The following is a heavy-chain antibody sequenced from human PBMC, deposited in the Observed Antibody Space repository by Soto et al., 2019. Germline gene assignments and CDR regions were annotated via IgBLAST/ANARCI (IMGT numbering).Heavy chain of an antibody. CDR3: AKSSGWFHPVDY. CDR1: GFTFSSYA. Sequence: EVQLLESGGGLVQPGGSLRLSCAASGFTFSSYALSWVRKAPGKGLEWVSVISGSGGSTYYADSVQGRFTISRDNSNNTLYLQMNRLRADDPAVYYCAKSSGWFHPVDYWGQGTLVTVSS. D-gene: IGHD6-19*01. V-gene: IGHV3-23*01. CDR2: ISGSGGST. J-gene: IGHJ4*02.